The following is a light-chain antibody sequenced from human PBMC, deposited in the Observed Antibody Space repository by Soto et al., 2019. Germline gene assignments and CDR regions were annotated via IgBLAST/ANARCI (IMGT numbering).Light chain of an antibody. J-gene: IGLJ1*01. CDR3: SSYTSSSTRV. CDR2: DAS. Sequence: QSALTQPASVSGSPGQSITISCTGTSSDVGGYNYVSWYQQHPGKAPKLMIYDASNRPSGVSYRFSGSKSGNTASLTISGLQAEDEADYYCSSYTSSSTRVFGTGTKLTVL. V-gene: IGLV2-14*01. CDR1: SSDVGGYNY.